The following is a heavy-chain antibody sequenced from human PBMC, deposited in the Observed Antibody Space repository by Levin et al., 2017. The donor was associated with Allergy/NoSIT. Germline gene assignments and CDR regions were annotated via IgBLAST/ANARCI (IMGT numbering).Heavy chain of an antibody. CDR1: GFSFSDYA. Sequence: ETLSLTCVASGFSFSDYAMTWVRQAPGKGLEWVSVVTGGGFNTYYGDSVKGRFTVSRDNSKNTLYLELNSLRAEDTAVYYCAKKQGGTSGFSFDVWGQGTMVTVSS. CDR2: VTGGGFNT. J-gene: IGHJ3*01. V-gene: IGHV3-23*01. D-gene: IGHD1/OR15-1a*01. CDR3: AKKQGGTSGFSFDV.